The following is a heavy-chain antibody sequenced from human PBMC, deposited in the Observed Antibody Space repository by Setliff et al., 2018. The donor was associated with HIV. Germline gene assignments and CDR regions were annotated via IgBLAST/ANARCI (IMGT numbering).Heavy chain of an antibody. CDR1: GYTFTSDY. Sequence: ASVKVSCKASGYTFTSDYIHWVRQAPGQGLEWMGIINPAGNPTSYAQKFQGRLTMTRDTSTNTVYMELSSLRSDDTAVYYCASRSYGSSDYYYYMDVWGKGTTVTVSS. CDR2: INPAGNPT. V-gene: IGHV1-46*01. D-gene: IGHD5-18*01. J-gene: IGHJ6*03. CDR3: ASRSYGSSDYYYYMDV.